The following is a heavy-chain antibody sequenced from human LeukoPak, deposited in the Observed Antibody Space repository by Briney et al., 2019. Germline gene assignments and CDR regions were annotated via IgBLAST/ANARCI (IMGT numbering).Heavy chain of an antibody. D-gene: IGHD4-17*01. Sequence: GGSLRLSCAASGFTFSTYWMHWVRQAPGKGLVWVSRINSDGSSTSYADSVKGRFTISRDNAENTLYLQMNSLRAEDTAVYYCARDISYGDCPNWFDPWGQGTLVTVSS. CDR3: ARDISYGDCPNWFDP. J-gene: IGHJ5*02. V-gene: IGHV3-74*01. CDR1: GFTFSTYW. CDR2: INSDGSST.